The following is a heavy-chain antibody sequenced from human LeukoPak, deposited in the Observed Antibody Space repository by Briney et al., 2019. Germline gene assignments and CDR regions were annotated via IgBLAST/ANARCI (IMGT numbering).Heavy chain of an antibody. D-gene: IGHD3-10*01. CDR1: GDSVSSNSAA. CDR2: TYYRSKWYN. CDR3: ARGLLWFGELFPSFYYYYGMDV. J-gene: IGHJ6*02. V-gene: IGHV6-1*01. Sequence: SQTLSLTCAISGDSVSSNSAAWNWIRQSPSRGLEWLGRTYYRSKWYNDYAVSVKSRITINPDTSKNQFSLQLNSVTPEDTAVYYCARGLLWFGELFPSFYYYYGMDVWGQGTTVTVSS.